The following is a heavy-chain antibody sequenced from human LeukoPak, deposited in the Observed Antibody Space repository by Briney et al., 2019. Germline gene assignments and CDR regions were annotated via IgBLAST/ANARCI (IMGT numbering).Heavy chain of an antibody. V-gene: IGHV4-59*08. CDR1: GGSISSYY. D-gene: IGHD6-19*01. Sequence: PSETLSLTCTVPGGSISSYYWSWIRQPPGKGLEWIGYIYYSGSTNYNPSLKSRVTISVDTSKNQFSLKLSSVTAADTAVYYCARGGSSGWSDYWGQGTLVTVSS. CDR2: IYYSGST. CDR3: ARGGSSGWSDY. J-gene: IGHJ4*02.